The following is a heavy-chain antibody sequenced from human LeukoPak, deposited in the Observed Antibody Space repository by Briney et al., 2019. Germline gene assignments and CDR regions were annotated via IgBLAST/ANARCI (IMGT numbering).Heavy chain of an antibody. V-gene: IGHV3-74*01. Sequence: GGSLRLSCAASGFTFSSYWMQWVRQAPGKGLVWVSRINSDGSSTSYADSVKGRFTISRDNSKNTLYLQMNSLRVEDTAVYYCAKGGLLVASFDYWGQGTLVTVSS. J-gene: IGHJ4*02. CDR1: GFTFSSYW. D-gene: IGHD5-12*01. CDR3: AKGGLLVASFDY. CDR2: INSDGSST.